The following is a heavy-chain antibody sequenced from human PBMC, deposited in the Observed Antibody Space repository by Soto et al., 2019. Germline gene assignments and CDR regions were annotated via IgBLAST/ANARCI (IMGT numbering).Heavy chain of an antibody. V-gene: IGHV3-30*18. D-gene: IGHD1-26*01. CDR2: ISYDGSKK. J-gene: IGHJ4*02. Sequence: AGGSLRLSCAASGFTFGSHGMHWVRQAPGKGLEWVAVISYDGSKKYYGDSVKGRFTVSRGNSKNTLYLQMNSLRGEDTALYFCAKHLSGSDLFDNCGQGTQVTVSS. CDR1: GFTFGSHG. CDR3: AKHLSGSDLFDN.